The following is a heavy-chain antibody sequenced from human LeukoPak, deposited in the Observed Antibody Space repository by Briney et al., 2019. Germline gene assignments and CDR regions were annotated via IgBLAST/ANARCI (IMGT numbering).Heavy chain of an antibody. D-gene: IGHD3-10*01. J-gene: IGHJ4*02. CDR3: ARDGSGTENDY. Sequence: SETLSLTCAVYGGSFSGYYWGWIRQSPGKGLEWIGEINHSGSTNYNPSLKSRGTISVDMSKNQFSLKLSSVTAADTALYYCARDGSGTENDYWGQGTLVTVSP. V-gene: IGHV4-34*01. CDR1: GGSFSGYY. CDR2: INHSGST.